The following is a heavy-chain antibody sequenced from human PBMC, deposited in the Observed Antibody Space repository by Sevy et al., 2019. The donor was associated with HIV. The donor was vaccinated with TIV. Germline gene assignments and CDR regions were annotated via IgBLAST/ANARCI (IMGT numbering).Heavy chain of an antibody. CDR1: GFTFSGFG. D-gene: IGHD7-27*01. V-gene: IGHV3-23*01. J-gene: IGHJ4*02. CDR2: ISGTGGST. CDR3: AKDGGRNWDQFFFDY. Sequence: GGSLRLSCEASGFTFSGFGMSWVRQAPGKGLEWVSGISGTGGSTYYADSVKGRFTISRDNSKNTLYIHMISLRAEDTAVYYCAKDGGRNWDQFFFDYWGQGTLVTVSS.